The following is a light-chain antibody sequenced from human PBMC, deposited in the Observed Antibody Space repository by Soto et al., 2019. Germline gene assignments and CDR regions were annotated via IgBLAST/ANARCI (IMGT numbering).Light chain of an antibody. CDR3: QQFYMGWT. CDR2: DVS. V-gene: IGKV1-5*01. Sequence: DIQMTQSPSTLSASVGDRVTNTCRASQSVRGSLAWYQQQPGKAPKLLIYDVSNLESGVPSRFSAFGSGTEFTLSISNLQPDDFGTYYCQQFYMGWTFGQGTRVDLK. CDR1: QSVRGS. J-gene: IGKJ1*01.